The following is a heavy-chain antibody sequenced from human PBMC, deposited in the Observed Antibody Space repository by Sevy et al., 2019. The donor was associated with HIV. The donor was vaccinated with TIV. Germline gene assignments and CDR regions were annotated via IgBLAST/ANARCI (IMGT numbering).Heavy chain of an antibody. Sequence: GGSLRLSCAASGFTFSSYGMHWVRQAPGKGLDWVTVISYDGSNKYYADSVKGRFTISRDNSKNTLYLQMNSLRVEDTAVYYCAQGGQWLVRDWFDPWGQGTLVTVSS. J-gene: IGHJ5*02. CDR2: ISYDGSNK. V-gene: IGHV3-30*18. D-gene: IGHD6-19*01. CDR3: AQGGQWLVRDWFDP. CDR1: GFTFSSYG.